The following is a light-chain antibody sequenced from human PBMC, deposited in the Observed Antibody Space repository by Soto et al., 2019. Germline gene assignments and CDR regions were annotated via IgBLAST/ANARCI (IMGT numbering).Light chain of an antibody. CDR1: QDISNY. CDR2: DAS. J-gene: IGKJ3*01. V-gene: IGKV1-33*01. Sequence: DIQMTQSPSSLSASVGDRVTITCQASQDISNYLNWYQQKPGKAPKLLIYDASNLETGVPSRFSGSGSGTDFLLTIRSLQPEDIATYYCQQYDNLPLTFGPGTKVDIK. CDR3: QQYDNLPLT.